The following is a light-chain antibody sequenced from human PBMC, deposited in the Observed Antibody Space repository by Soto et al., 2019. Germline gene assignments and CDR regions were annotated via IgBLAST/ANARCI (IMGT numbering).Light chain of an antibody. J-gene: IGKJ2*01. Sequence: EIVMTQSPGTLSVSPGERATLSCRASRGVGSNLAWYQQRPGQAPRLLIYAASTRATDIPARFTGRGSGTEFTLTISSLQSEDFAVYFCQQSNNWPLYTFGQGTKLEI. CDR3: QQSNNWPLYT. CDR2: AAS. V-gene: IGKV3-15*01. CDR1: RGVGSN.